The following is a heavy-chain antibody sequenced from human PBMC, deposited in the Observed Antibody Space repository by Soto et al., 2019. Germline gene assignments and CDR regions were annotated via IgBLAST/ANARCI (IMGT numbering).Heavy chain of an antibody. V-gene: IGHV4-30-2*01. Sequence: QLQLQESGSGLVKPSQTLSLTCAVSSGSISSGDYSWNWIRQPPGKGLGWVGYIYYGGSTYYNPSLQSRVTMSVDRSRNPLSLKLTSGTAADPAVYYCARVRREYDSSGPVDYWGQGTLVSVSS. J-gene: IGHJ4*02. CDR2: IYYGGST. CDR1: SGSISSGDYS. D-gene: IGHD3-22*01. CDR3: ARVRREYDSSGPVDY.